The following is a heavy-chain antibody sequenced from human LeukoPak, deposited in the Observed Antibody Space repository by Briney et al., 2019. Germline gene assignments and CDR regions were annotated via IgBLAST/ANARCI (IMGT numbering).Heavy chain of an antibody. J-gene: IGHJ3*02. CDR2: MNPNSGNT. Sequence: ASVKVSCKASGYTFTNYDINWVRQATGQGLEWMGWMNPNSGNTGYAQKFQGRVTMTRNTSISTAYMELSSLRSEDTAVYYCARDPTSSWETAFDIWGQGTMVTVSS. CDR1: GYTFTNYD. CDR3: ARDPTSSWETAFDI. D-gene: IGHD1-26*01. V-gene: IGHV1-8*01.